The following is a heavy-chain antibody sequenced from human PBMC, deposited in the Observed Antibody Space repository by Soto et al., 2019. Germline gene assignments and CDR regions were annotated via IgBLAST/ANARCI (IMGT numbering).Heavy chain of an antibody. CDR2: INPNSGGT. D-gene: IGHD3-3*01. J-gene: IGHJ6*02. CDR1: GYTFTGYY. V-gene: IGHV1-2*02. CDR3: ARDLGDFWSGYYTPLDYYYYYGMDV. Sequence: GASVKVSCKASGYTFTGYYMHWVRQAPGQGLEWMGWINPNSGGTNYAQKFQGRVTMTRDTSISTAYMELSRLRSDDTAVYYCARDLGDFWSGYYTPLDYYYYYGMDVWGQGTTVTVSS.